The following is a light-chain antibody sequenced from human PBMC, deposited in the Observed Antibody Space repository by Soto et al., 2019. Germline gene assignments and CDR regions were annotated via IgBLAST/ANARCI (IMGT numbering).Light chain of an antibody. J-gene: IGKJ4*01. CDR2: SAS. CDR3: RQYGRSLGFA. V-gene: IGKV3-20*01. CDR1: QSVASSY. Sequence: EVVLTQSPGTLSLSPGERVTLSCRASQSVASSYLAWYQQKPGRAPRLLFYSASSRATGIPDRFSGSGSGTDFTLTISRLEPEDFAVYYCRQYGRSLGFAFGGGTKVEMK.